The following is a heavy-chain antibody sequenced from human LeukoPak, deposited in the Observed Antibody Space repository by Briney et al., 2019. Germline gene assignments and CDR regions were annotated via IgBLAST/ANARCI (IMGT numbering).Heavy chain of an antibody. D-gene: IGHD3-3*01. V-gene: IGHV4-39*07. CDR3: ARDLWSGPYYMDV. J-gene: IGHJ6*03. Sequence: SETLSLTCTVSGGSISSSTYYWGWIRQSPGKGLEWIGSIYYSGSTYYNPSLKSRVTISVDTSKNQFSLKLSSVTAADTAVYYCARDLWSGPYYMDVWGKGTTVTVSS. CDR2: IYYSGST. CDR1: GGSISSSTYY.